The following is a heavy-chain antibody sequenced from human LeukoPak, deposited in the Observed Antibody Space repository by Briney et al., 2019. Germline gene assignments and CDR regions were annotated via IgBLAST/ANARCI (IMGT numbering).Heavy chain of an antibody. CDR2: FDADGSTT. D-gene: IGHD6-6*01. CDR1: GFTVSSYS. CDR3: ARVREDSSAWAYFDF. V-gene: IGHV3-74*01. Sequence: GGSLRLSCAASGFTVSSYSMNWVRQAPGKGLVWVSLFDADGSTTRYADSVKGRFTISRDNAKNTLNLQMNSLRVEDTALYYCARVREDSSAWAYFDFWGQGTLVTVSS. J-gene: IGHJ4*02.